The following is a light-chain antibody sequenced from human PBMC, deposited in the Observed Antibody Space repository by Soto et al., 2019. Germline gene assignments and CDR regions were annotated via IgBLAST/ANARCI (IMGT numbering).Light chain of an antibody. CDR1: QSINKAY. CDR3: EYYGTSIT. CDR2: GAS. J-gene: IGKJ4*01. V-gene: IGKV3-20*01. Sequence: EIVLTHSPGTLSLSPCDRATLSFSASQSINKAYLVWYQVKPGQAPRRLIYGASSRATGIPDRFSGSGSGTDFTLTFSRLEPEDFAVYYCEYYGTSITFGGGTKVDI.